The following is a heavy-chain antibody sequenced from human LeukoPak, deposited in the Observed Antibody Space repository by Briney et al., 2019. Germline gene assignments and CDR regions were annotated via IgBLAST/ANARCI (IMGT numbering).Heavy chain of an antibody. J-gene: IGHJ6*03. CDR1: GYTFTGYY. V-gene: IGHV1-2*02. CDR2: INPNSGGT. D-gene: IGHD3-10*01. Sequence: ASVRVSCKASGYTFTGYYMHWVRQAPGQGLEWMGWINPNSGGTNYAQKFQGRVTMTRDTSISTAYMELSSLRSEDTAVYYCARSPSGYGSGSYYYYLDVWGKGTTVTISS. CDR3: ARSPSGYGSGSYYYYLDV.